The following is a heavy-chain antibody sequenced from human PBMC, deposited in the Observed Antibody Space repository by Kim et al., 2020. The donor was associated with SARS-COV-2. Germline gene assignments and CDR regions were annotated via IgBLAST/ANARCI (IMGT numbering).Heavy chain of an antibody. V-gene: IGHV1-18*01. Sequence: KLQGRVTMTTDTSTSTAYMELRSLRSDDTAVYYCARVDSGSYYGPLPFDYWGQGTLVTVSS. J-gene: IGHJ4*02. D-gene: IGHD1-26*01. CDR3: ARVDSGSYYGPLPFDY.